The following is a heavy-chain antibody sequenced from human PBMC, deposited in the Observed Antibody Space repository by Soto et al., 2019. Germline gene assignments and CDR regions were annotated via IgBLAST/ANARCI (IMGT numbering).Heavy chain of an antibody. CDR2: IYPGDSDT. CDR1: GYSFASSW. Sequence: EVQLVQSGAEVKKPGESLKISCKGSGYSFASSWIGWVRQMPGKGLEWLGIIYPGDSDTRYSPSFQSQVTISVDKSINTAHLQWSSLKASDTAMYFCARHAAGNYYDSSGSQVWYFDLWGRGTLVTVSS. V-gene: IGHV5-51*01. D-gene: IGHD3-22*01. CDR3: ARHAAGNYYDSSGSQVWYFDL. J-gene: IGHJ2*01.